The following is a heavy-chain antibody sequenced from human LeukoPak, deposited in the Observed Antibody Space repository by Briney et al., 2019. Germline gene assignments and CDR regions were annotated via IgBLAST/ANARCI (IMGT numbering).Heavy chain of an antibody. CDR3: ARDEVLWFGELPPYYYGMDV. V-gene: IGHV3-21*01. Sequence: GGSLRLSCAASGFTFSSYSMNWVRQAPGKAREGVSSIRSSSCYIYYADLLKGRFTISRDNAKNSLYLQMNSLRAEDTAVYYCARDEVLWFGELPPYYYGMDVWGKGTTVTVSS. J-gene: IGHJ6*04. CDR1: GFTFSSYS. D-gene: IGHD3-10*01. CDR2: IRSSSCYI.